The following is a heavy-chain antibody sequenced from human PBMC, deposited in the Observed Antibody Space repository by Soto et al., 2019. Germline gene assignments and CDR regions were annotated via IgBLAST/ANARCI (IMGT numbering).Heavy chain of an antibody. CDR2: ISSSSSTI. V-gene: IGHV3-48*01. CDR1: GFTFSSYS. CDR3: ASRASGYSGYLNDY. J-gene: IGHJ4*02. Sequence: GGSLRLSCAASGFTFSSYSMNWVRQAPGKGLEWVSYISSSSSTIYYADSVKGRFTISRDNAKNSLYLQMNSLRAEDTAVYYCASRASGYSGYLNDYWGQGTLVTVSS. D-gene: IGHD5-12*01.